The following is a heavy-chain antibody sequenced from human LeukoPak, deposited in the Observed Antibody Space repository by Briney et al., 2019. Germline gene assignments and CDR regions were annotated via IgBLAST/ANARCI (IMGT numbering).Heavy chain of an antibody. V-gene: IGHV3-48*03. CDR1: RFTFSSYD. CDR2: ISESGTTI. D-gene: IGHD6-19*01. Sequence: GGSLRLSCAASRFTFSSYDMNWVRQAPGKGLEWVSHISESGTTIYYADSVKGRFTISRDNTKNSLYLQMNSIGAEDTDIYYCARASQWRAFDIWGPGTMVTVSS. J-gene: IGHJ3*02. CDR3: ARASQWRAFDI.